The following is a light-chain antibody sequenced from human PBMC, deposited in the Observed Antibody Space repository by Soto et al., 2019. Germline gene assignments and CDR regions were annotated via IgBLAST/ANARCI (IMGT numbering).Light chain of an antibody. CDR1: QNINTY. CDR3: QQSSIVQS. CDR2: HAS. Sequence: DIQLTQSPSSLSASVGDRVTITCRSSQNINTYLNWYQQRPGEPPKLLIYHASSLKSGVPSRFIGSASGTAFTLTISTLQPEDVGTYYCQQSSIVQSFGGGTKLDIK. J-gene: IGKJ4*02. V-gene: IGKV1-39*01.